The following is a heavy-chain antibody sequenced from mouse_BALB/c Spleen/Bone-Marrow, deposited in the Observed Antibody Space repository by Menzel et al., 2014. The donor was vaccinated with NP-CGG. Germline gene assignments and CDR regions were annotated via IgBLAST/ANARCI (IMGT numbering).Heavy chain of an antibody. J-gene: IGHJ2*01. CDR3: ARGITTGYFDY. Sequence: VQLQQSRAELVRPGTSVKVSCKASGYAFTNYLIEWVKQRPGQGLEWIGVINPGSGGTNYNEKFKGKATLTADKSSSTAYMQLSSLTSDDSAVYFCARGITTGYFDYWGQGTTLTVSS. CDR1: GYAFTNYL. D-gene: IGHD1-1*01. V-gene: IGHV1-54*01. CDR2: INPGSGGT.